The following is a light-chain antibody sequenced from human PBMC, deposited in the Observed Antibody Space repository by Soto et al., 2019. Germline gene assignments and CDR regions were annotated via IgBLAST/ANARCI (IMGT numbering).Light chain of an antibody. Sequence: EIVLTQSPATLSVSPGESTTLSCRASQSVSSTLAWYQLKPGQSPRLLIYHASTRATGIPDRFIGTVSGTEFTLTISRLQSEDFAVYYCHQYGNRPHTFGQGTNVEVK. J-gene: IGKJ1*01. CDR3: HQYGNRPHT. CDR2: HAS. CDR1: QSVSST. V-gene: IGKV3-15*01.